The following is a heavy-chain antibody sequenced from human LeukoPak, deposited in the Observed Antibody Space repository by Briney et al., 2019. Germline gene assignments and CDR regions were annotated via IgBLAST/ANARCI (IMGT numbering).Heavy chain of an antibody. Sequence: GGSLRLSCAASGFTFSSYSMNWVRQAPGAGLDWVSSLSSSSSFIYYADSVKGRITISRDNAKNSLYLQMNSLRAEDTAVYYCARDPTDYGGYYFDYWGQGTLVTVSS. J-gene: IGHJ4*02. D-gene: IGHD4-23*01. CDR1: GFTFSSYS. CDR2: LSSSSSFI. CDR3: ARDPTDYGGYYFDY. V-gene: IGHV3-21*01.